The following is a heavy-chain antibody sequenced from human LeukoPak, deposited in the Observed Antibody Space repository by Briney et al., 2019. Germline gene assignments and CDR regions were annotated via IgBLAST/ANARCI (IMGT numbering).Heavy chain of an antibody. CDR1: GGSISSGGYY. CDR2: IYYSGST. V-gene: IGHV4-31*03. Sequence: TLSLTCTVSGGSISSGGYYWSWIRQHPGKGLEWIGYIYYSGSTYYNPSLKSRVTISVDTSKNQFSLKLSSVTAADTAVYYCARVVEPISSQGDYYYYMDVWGKGTTVTVSS. CDR3: ARVVEPISSQGDYYYYMDV. J-gene: IGHJ6*03. D-gene: IGHD2-2*01.